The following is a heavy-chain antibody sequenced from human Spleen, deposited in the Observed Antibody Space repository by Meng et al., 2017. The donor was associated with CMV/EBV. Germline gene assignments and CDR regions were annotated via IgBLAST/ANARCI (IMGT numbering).Heavy chain of an antibody. CDR2: IRYDASNK. V-gene: IGHV3-30*02. Sequence: GESLKISCAASGFTFSGYGMHWVRQAPGKGLEWVAFIRYDASNKYYADSVEGRFTISRDNSKDTLFLQMNSLRVEDTALYYCAKDPHKGYCSSTGCYGVGMDVWGQGTTVTVSS. CDR1: GFTFSGYG. J-gene: IGHJ6*02. CDR3: AKDPHKGYCSSTGCYGVGMDV. D-gene: IGHD2-2*01.